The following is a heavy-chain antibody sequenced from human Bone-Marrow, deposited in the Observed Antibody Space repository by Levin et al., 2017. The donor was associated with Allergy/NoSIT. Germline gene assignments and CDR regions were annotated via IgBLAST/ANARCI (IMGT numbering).Heavy chain of an antibody. CDR2: IYSSGNT. J-gene: IGHJ3*02. V-gene: IGHV4-59*01. CDR3: ARDLGIAADAFDI. Sequence: SETLSLTCTVSGDSISSYYWSWIRQPPGKGLEWIGFIYSSGNTNYNPSLKNRVTMSIDTSKNQFSLKLNSVTAADTAMYYCARDLGIAADAFDIWGQGTMVTVSS. D-gene: IGHD6-13*01. CDR1: GDSISSYY.